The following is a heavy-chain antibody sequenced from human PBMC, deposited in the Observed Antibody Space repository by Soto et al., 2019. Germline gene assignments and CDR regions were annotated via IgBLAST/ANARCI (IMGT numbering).Heavy chain of an antibody. Sequence: EVQLLESGGGLVQPGGSLRLSCVASGFPFTSYGVSWVRQAPGKGLEWVSTINTNGNRHYADSVKGRFTISRDSSESMLYLDMNNLRAEDTALYYCARKLGVGHYPFRHWGQGTLVTVSS. CDR3: ARKLGVGHYPFRH. J-gene: IGHJ4*02. CDR2: INTNGNR. V-gene: IGHV3-23*01. CDR1: GFPFTSYG. D-gene: IGHD7-27*01.